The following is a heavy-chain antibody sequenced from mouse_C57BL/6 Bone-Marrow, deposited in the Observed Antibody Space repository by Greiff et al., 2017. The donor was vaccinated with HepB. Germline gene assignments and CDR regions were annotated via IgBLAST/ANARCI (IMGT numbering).Heavy chain of an antibody. V-gene: IGHV5-12*01. Sequence: EVMLVESGGGLVQPGGSLKLSCAASGFTFSDYYMYWVRQTPEKRLEWVAYISNGGGSTYYPETVKGRFTISRDNAKNTLYLQMSLLKSEDTAMYYYARDPHPMDYWGQGTSVTVSS. J-gene: IGHJ4*01. CDR1: GFTFSDYY. CDR2: ISNGGGST. CDR3: ARDPHPMDY.